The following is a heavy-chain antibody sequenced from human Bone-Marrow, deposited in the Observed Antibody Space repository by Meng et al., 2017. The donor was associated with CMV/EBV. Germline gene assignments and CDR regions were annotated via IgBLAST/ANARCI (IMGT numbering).Heavy chain of an antibody. J-gene: IGHJ4*01. CDR3: ARDTSWNDRVD. Sequence: GGSLRLSCSVSGFTVSDNYMSWVRQAPGKGLQWVSVIYSTGHTFYADSVKGRFTISRDKSKTTLHLQMNSLRAEDTAVYYCARDTSWNDRVDWGQGTLVTVSS. CDR1: GFTVSDNY. D-gene: IGHD1-1*01. CDR2: IYSTGHT. V-gene: IGHV3-53*01.